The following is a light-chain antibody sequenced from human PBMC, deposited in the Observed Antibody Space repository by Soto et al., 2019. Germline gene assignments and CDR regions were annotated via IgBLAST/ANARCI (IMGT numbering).Light chain of an antibody. V-gene: IGKV1-5*01. CDR1: QSISSW. CDR3: QQYNSYSGT. Sequence: DIQMTQSPSTLSASVEDRVTITCRASQSISSWLAWYRQKPGKAPKLLIYDASTLESGVPSRFSGSGSGTEFTLTITSLQPDDFATYYCQQYNSYSGTFGQGTKVDIK. CDR2: DAS. J-gene: IGKJ1*01.